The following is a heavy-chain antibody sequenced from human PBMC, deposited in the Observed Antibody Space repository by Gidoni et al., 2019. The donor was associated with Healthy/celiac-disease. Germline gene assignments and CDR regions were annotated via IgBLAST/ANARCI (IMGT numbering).Heavy chain of an antibody. V-gene: IGHV3-23*01. CDR2: ISGSGVST. Sequence: EVQLLESGGGLVQPGGSLSLSCAASGFTFRSYAMSWVRQAPGKGLGWVSAISGSGVSTYYADSVKGRFTISRDNSKNTLYLQMNSLRAEDTAVYYCAKDMWELLEAADWDYWGQGTLVTVSS. CDR1: GFTFRSYA. CDR3: AKDMWELLEAADWDY. J-gene: IGHJ4*02. D-gene: IGHD1-26*01.